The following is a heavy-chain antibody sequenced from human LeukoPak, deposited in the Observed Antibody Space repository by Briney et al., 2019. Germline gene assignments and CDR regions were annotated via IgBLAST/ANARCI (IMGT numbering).Heavy chain of an antibody. V-gene: IGHV3-30*03. CDR2: ISYDGSKK. CDR3: ASPGGYDFWSGPFDY. Sequence: PGGSLRLSCAVSGCTLSSYEMNWVRQAPGKGLEWVAVISYDGSKKYYADSVKGRFTISRDNSKNTLYLQMNSLRAEDTAVYYCASPGGYDFWSGPFDYWGQGTLVTVSS. CDR1: GCTLSSYE. D-gene: IGHD3-3*01. J-gene: IGHJ4*02.